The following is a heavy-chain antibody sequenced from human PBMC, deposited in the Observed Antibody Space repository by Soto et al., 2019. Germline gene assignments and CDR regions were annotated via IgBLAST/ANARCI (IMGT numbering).Heavy chain of an antibody. CDR1: GGSISSGGYS. V-gene: IGHV4-30-2*01. Sequence: LQLQESGSGLVRPSQTLSLTCAVSGGSISSGGYSWNWIRQPPGKGLEWIGYIYHSVSTLYNPSLKSLVTISVDKAKNQCALKLTSVTAADTAVYYCARDQLEGNGFDPWGQGTLVCVSS. CDR2: IYHSVST. D-gene: IGHD1-1*01. J-gene: IGHJ5*02. CDR3: ARDQLEGNGFDP.